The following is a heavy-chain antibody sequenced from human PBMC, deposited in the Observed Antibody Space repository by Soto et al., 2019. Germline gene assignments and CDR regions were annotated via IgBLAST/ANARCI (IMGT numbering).Heavy chain of an antibody. V-gene: IGHV5-10-1*01. CDR1: GYSFTKYW. J-gene: IGHJ6*02. D-gene: IGHD3-3*01. CDR3: ATILNYDFWSGPPGMDV. Sequence: PGESLKISCKGSGYSFTKYWISRVRQMPGKGLEWMGRIDPSDSYINYSPSFQGHVTILADKSISTAYLQWSSLKASDTAMYYCATILNYDFWSGPPGMDVWGQGTTVTVSS. CDR2: IDPSDSYI.